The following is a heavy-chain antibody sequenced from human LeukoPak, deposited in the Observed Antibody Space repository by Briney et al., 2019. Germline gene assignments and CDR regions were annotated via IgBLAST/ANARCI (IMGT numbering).Heavy chain of an antibody. J-gene: IGHJ4*02. CDR2: ISSSSSTI. V-gene: IGHV3-48*01. D-gene: IGHD6-13*01. Sequence: GGSLRLSCAASGFSFSSYSMNWVRQAPGKGLEWVSYISSSSSTIYYADSVKGRFTISRDNAKNSLYLQMNSLRAADTAVYYCARGNPIAAAGPFDYWGQGTLVTVSS. CDR3: ARGNPIAAAGPFDY. CDR1: GFSFSSYS.